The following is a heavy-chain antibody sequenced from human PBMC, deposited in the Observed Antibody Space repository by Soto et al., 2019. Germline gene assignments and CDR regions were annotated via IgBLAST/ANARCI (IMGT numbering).Heavy chain of an antibody. Sequence: PSETLSLTCTVSGGSISSGGYYWSWIRQHPGKGLGWIGYIYYSGSTYYNTSLKSRVTISVDTSKNQFSLKLSSVTAADTAVYYCARVGELGYGSKSIYYYYGMDVWGQGTTVTVSS. D-gene: IGHD3-10*01. V-gene: IGHV4-31*03. CDR3: ARVGELGYGSKSIYYYYGMDV. J-gene: IGHJ6*02. CDR1: GGSISSGGYY. CDR2: IYYSGST.